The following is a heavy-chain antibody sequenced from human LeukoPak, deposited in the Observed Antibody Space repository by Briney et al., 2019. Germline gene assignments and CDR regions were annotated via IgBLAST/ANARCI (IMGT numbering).Heavy chain of an antibody. V-gene: IGHV4-39*01. CDR1: GGSISSSSYY. Sequence: SETLSLTCTVSGGSISSSSYYWGWIRQPPGKGLEWIGSIYYSGSTYYNPSLKSRVTISVDTSKNQFSLKLSSVTAADTAVYYCARPGRGTFAGGYYYFDYWGQGTLVTVSS. J-gene: IGHJ4*02. CDR2: IYYSGST. CDR3: ARPGRGTFAGGYYYFDY. D-gene: IGHD6-13*01.